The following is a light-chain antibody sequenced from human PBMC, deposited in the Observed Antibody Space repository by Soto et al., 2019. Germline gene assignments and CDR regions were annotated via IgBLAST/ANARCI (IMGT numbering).Light chain of an antibody. Sequence: EIVMTQSPATLSVSPGERATLSCRASQSVSSNLAWYQQKPCQAPRLLIYGASTRATSIPARFSGIGSGTQFTLTISSLQSEDFAVYYCQQYNNWPVTFGQGTKVEIK. CDR3: QQYNNWPVT. J-gene: IGKJ1*01. CDR2: GAS. V-gene: IGKV3-15*01. CDR1: QSVSSN.